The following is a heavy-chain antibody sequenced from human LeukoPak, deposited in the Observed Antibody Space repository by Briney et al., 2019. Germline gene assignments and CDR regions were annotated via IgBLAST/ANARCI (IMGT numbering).Heavy chain of an antibody. V-gene: IGHV3-30-3*01. CDR3: ARVGYSSSWYNWFDP. D-gene: IGHD6-13*01. Sequence: GGSLRLSCAASGFTFSSYAMHWVRQAPGKGLEWVAVISYDGSNKYYADSVKGRFTISRDNSKNTLYLQMNSLRAEDTAVYYCARVGYSSSWYNWFDPWGQGTLVTVSS. CDR2: ISYDGSNK. J-gene: IGHJ5*02. CDR1: GFTFSSYA.